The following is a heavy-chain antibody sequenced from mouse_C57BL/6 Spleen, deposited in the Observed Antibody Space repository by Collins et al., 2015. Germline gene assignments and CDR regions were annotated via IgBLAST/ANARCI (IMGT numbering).Heavy chain of an antibody. V-gene: IGHV1-18*01. CDR1: GCTFTDYN. D-gene: IGHD2-1*01. CDR2: INPNNGGT. J-gene: IGHJ2*01. CDR3: ARSLLRFDY. Sequence: EVLLQQSGPELVKPGASVKIPCKASGCTFTDYNMDWVKQSHGKSLEWIGDINPNNGGTIYNQKFKGKATLTVDKSSSTAYMELRSLTSEDTAVYYCARSLLRFDYWGQGTTLTVSS.